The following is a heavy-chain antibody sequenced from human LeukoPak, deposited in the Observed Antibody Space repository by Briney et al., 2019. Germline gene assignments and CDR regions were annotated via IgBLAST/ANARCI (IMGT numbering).Heavy chain of an antibody. D-gene: IGHD1-20*01. CDR1: GYSISSGYY. CDR2: IYHSGST. V-gene: IGHV4-38-2*02. CDR3: ARDPDVTGTTVPNWFDP. J-gene: IGHJ5*02. Sequence: LETLSLTCAVSGYSISSGYYWGWIRQPPGKGLEWIGSIYHSGSTYYNPSLKSRVTISVDTSKNQFSLKLSSVTAADTAVYYCARDPDVTGTTVPNWFDPWGQGTLVTVSS.